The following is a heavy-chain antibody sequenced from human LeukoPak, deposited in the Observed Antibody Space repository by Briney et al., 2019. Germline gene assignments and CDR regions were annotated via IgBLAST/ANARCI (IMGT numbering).Heavy chain of an antibody. V-gene: IGHV4-30-4*01. J-gene: IGHJ5*02. Sequence: SQTLSLTCTVSGGSNSSGDYYWSWIRQPPGKGLEWIGYIYYSGSTYYNPSLKSRVTMSVDTSKNQFSLKLGSVTAADTAVYSCAGVHFGRYSNSWYGWFDPWGQGTLVTVSS. CDR2: IYYSGST. CDR3: AGVHFGRYSNSWYGWFDP. D-gene: IGHD6-13*01. CDR1: GGSNSSGDYY.